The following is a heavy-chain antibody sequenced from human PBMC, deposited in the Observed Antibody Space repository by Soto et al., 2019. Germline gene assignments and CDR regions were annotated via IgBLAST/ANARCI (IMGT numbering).Heavy chain of an antibody. V-gene: IGHV3-74*01. CDR3: VRGTNGWRGMDY. D-gene: IGHD2-8*01. Sequence: EVQLVESGGAIVQPGGSLRLSCATSGFTFSSYPIHWVRQAPGKGPVWVSRITEDGSGTTYADSAKGRFTVTRDNAKNTMYLQMSGLGAEDTAVYHCVRGTNGWRGMDYWGQGTLVTVSS. CDR1: GFTFSSYP. J-gene: IGHJ4*02. CDR2: ITEDGSGT.